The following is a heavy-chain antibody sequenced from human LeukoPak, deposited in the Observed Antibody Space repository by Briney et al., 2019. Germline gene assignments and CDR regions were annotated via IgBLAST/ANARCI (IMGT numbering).Heavy chain of an antibody. CDR2: ISGNGGST. V-gene: IGHV3-23*01. CDR1: GFTFSSYA. CDR3: AKEPHNYYDSSGYYNYFDY. J-gene: IGHJ4*02. D-gene: IGHD3-22*01. Sequence: GGSLRLSCAASGFTFSSYAMSWVRQAPGKGLEWVSAISGNGGSTYYADSVNGRVTISRDNSKNTLYLQMNSLRAEDTAVYYCAKEPHNYYDSSGYYNYFDYWGQGTLVSVSS.